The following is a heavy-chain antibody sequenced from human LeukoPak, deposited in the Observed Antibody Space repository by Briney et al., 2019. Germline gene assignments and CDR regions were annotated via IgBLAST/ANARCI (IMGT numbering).Heavy chain of an antibody. Sequence: GTSLRLSCAASGFTFSSYPVHWVRQAPGKGLEWVAVISYDGSNEYYADSMKGRFTISRDNSKNTLYLQMNSLRAEDTAVYYCARVRVAGYYFDYWGQGTLVTVSS. D-gene: IGHD6-19*01. V-gene: IGHV3-30-3*01. CDR1: GFTFSSYP. CDR3: ARVRVAGYYFDY. J-gene: IGHJ4*02. CDR2: ISYDGSNE.